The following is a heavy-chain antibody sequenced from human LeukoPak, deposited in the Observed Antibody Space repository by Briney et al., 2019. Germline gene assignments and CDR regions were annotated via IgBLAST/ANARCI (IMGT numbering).Heavy chain of an antibody. D-gene: IGHD3-10*01. J-gene: IGHJ4*02. CDR2: ISSTGNTI. V-gene: IGHV3-11*04. Sequence: PGGSLRLSCAASGFTFRHAWMSWVRQAPGKGLEWVSYISSTGNTIYYADSVRGQFTISRDNARNSLYLQMNSLRAEDTALYYCAGVRVSLVRGVFDYWGQGALVTVSP. CDR3: AGVRVSLVRGVFDY. CDR1: GFTFRHAW.